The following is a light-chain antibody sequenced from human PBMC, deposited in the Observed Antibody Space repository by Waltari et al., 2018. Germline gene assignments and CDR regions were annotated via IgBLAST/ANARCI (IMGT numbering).Light chain of an antibody. V-gene: IGLV3-25*03. CDR1: ALAKQS. CDR2: KDS. Sequence: SFELTQPPSVSVSPGEPARLTRPGAALAKQSAYWYLQRPGQAPVLVIYKDSERPSGIPERFSGSSSGTTVTLIISGVQAEDEADYYCHSADISGFYRGIFGGGTKLTVL. CDR3: HSADISGFYRGI. J-gene: IGLJ2*01.